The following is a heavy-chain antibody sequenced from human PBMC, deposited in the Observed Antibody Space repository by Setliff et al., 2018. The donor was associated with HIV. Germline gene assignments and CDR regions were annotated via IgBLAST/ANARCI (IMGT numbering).Heavy chain of an antibody. J-gene: IGHJ4*02. Sequence: PSETLSLTCAVYGGSFSDNYWSWIRQSPGKGLEWIGEINHSGRTKYSPSLRSRVSISVDTPKTQFSLKLSSVTAADTAVYYCARHDSGGYYSLDYWGQGTLVTVSS. V-gene: IGHV4-34*01. D-gene: IGHD3-22*01. CDR1: GGSFSDNY. CDR2: INHSGRT. CDR3: ARHDSGGYYSLDY.